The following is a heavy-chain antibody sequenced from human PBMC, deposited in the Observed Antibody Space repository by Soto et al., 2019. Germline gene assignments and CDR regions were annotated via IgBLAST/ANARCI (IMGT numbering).Heavy chain of an antibody. CDR2: ISSGSRYT. J-gene: IGHJ3*02. CDR3: AKNVGGARAFDI. CDR1: AFGFSDSY. Sequence: QLAESGGGLVKPGGSLRLSCAASAFGFSDSYLSWIRQAPGKGLEWVSYISSGSRYTVYADSVKGRFIISRDNAKDSLFLQMNSLTAEDTAVYYCAKNVGGARAFDIWGQGTMVTVSS. V-gene: IGHV3-11*06. D-gene: IGHD2-21*01.